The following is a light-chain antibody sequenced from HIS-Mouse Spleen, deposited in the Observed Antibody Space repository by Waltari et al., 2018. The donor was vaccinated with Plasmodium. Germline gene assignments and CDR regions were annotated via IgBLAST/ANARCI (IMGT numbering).Light chain of an antibody. J-gene: IGKJ1*01. CDR1: QSISSW. CDR3: QQYNSYSWT. Sequence: DIQMTQSPSTLSASVGDRVTLTCRASQSISSWLALEQQKPGKAPKRLIYKASSLESGVPSRFSGSGSGTEFTLTISSLQPDDFATYYCQQYNSYSWTFGQGTKVEIK. V-gene: IGKV1-5*03. CDR2: KAS.